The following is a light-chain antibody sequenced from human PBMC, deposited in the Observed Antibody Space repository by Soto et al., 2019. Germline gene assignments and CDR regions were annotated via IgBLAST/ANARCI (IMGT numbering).Light chain of an antibody. J-gene: IGKJ1*01. CDR2: TAS. Sequence: DIRMTQSPSSLSASVVDRVTITCRASQGISNYLAWYQQKPGKVPKLLIYTASTLQSGVPSRFSGSGSGTDFTLTISSLQPEDVATYYCQKYNNAPWTFGQGTKVEIK. CDR1: QGISNY. CDR3: QKYNNAPWT. V-gene: IGKV1-27*01.